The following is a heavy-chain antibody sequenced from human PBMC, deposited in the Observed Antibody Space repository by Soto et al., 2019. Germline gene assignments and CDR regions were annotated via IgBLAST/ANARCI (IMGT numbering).Heavy chain of an antibody. J-gene: IGHJ6*02. CDR3: ARGHTMVRGRGLFYYYCMDV. V-gene: IGHV1-69*13. CDR2: IIPIFGTA. D-gene: IGHD3-10*01. CDR1: GGTFSSYA. Sequence: ASVKVSCKASGGTFSSYAISWVRQAPGQGLEWMEGIIPIFGTANYAQEFQGRVTITADESTSTTYMELSSLRSEDTAVYYCARGHTMVRGRGLFYYYCMDVWGQGTAVTVSS.